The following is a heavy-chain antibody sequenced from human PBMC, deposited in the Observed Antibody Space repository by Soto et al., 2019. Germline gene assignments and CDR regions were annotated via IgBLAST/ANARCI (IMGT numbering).Heavy chain of an antibody. CDR3: AKAPPPTYYYFSWSYYRRVYFDY. J-gene: IGHJ4*02. D-gene: IGHD3-10*01. CDR1: GFTFSSYA. CDR2: ISGSGGST. V-gene: IGHV3-23*01. Sequence: GGSLRLSCAASGFTFSSYAMSWVRQAPGKGLEWVSAISGSGGSTYYADSVKGRFTISRDNSKNTLYLQMNSLRAEDTAVYYCAKAPPPTYYYFSWSYYRRVYFDYWGQGTLVPVSS.